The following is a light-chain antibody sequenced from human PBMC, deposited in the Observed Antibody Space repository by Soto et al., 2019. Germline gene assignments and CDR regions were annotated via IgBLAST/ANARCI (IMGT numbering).Light chain of an antibody. CDR1: QTVRNNY. CDR3: XXXXXXXLT. Sequence: EFVLTQSPGTLSLSPGERATLSCRASQTVRNNYLAWYQQKPGQAPRLLIYDASSRATGIPDRFSGGGSGTDFTLTISRLEPEDFAVXXXXXXXXXXLTFXGGTKVDIK. V-gene: IGKV3-20*01. CDR2: DAS. J-gene: IGKJ4*01.